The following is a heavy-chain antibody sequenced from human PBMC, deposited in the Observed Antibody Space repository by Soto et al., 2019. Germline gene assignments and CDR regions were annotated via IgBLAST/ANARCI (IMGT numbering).Heavy chain of an antibody. CDR3: AKDRGVAARFRY. J-gene: IGHJ4*02. CDR1: GFTFSSYA. D-gene: IGHD6-6*01. V-gene: IGHV3-23*01. Sequence: PGGSLSLSCAAAGFTFSSYAMSWVLQAPGKGLEWVSAISGSGGSTYYADSGKGRFTISRDNSKNTLYLQMNSLRAEDTAVYYCAKDRGVAARFRYWGQGTLVTVSS. CDR2: ISGSGGST.